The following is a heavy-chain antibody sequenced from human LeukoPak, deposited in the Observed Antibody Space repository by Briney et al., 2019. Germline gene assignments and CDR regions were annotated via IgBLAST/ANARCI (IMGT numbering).Heavy chain of an antibody. Sequence: GGSLRLSCAAPRISLNIYVMSWVRQAPGKGLEGVAGVRQSGDTTFYAGSVKGRFTISRENSRNILYLKMDSMRVEDTAVYYCATPRSGWYVFDSWGLGTQVTVSS. V-gene: IGHV3-23*01. CDR2: VRQSGDTT. CDR1: RISLNIYV. D-gene: IGHD6-19*01. J-gene: IGHJ4*02. CDR3: ATPRSGWYVFDS.